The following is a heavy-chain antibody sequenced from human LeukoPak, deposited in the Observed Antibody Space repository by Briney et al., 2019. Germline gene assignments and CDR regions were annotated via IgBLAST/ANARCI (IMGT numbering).Heavy chain of an antibody. J-gene: IGHJ4*02. CDR1: RFTFSTYS. CDR2: ISSSGSTI. D-gene: IGHD4-23*01. V-gene: IGHV3-48*01. CDR3: ARHRYPTPGIDY. Sequence: GGSLRLSCVASRFTFSTYSMNWVRQAPGKRLEWVSYISSSGSTIYYADSVKGRFTISRDDAKNSLFLQINSLRAEDTAGYYCARHRYPTPGIDYWGQGTLVTVSS.